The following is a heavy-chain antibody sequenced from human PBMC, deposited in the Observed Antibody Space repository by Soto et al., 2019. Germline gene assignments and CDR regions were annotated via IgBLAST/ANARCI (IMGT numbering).Heavy chain of an antibody. Sequence: ESGPTLVNPTQTLTLTCTFSGFSLSTSGMCVSWIRQPPGKALEWLALIDWDDDKYYSTSLKTRLTISKDTSRNQVVLTMTNMDPVDTATYYCARLPRRAPLWFGDGNYYSGMDVWGQGTTVTVSS. CDR1: GFSLSTSGMC. J-gene: IGHJ6*02. CDR3: ARLPRRAPLWFGDGNYYSGMDV. CDR2: IDWDDDK. D-gene: IGHD3-10*01. V-gene: IGHV2-70*01.